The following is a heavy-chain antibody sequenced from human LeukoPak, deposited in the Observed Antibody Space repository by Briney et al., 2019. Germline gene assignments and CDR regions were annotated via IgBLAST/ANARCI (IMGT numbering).Heavy chain of an antibody. D-gene: IGHD3-10*01. CDR1: GGSFSGYY. Sequence: SETLSLTCAVYGGSFSGYYWSWIRPPPGKGLEWIGEINHSGSTNYNPSLKSRVTISVDTSKNQFSLKLSSVTAADTAVYYCARRVPMVRGVYGMDVWGQGTTVTVSS. CDR2: INHSGST. J-gene: IGHJ6*02. CDR3: ARRVPMVRGVYGMDV. V-gene: IGHV4-34*01.